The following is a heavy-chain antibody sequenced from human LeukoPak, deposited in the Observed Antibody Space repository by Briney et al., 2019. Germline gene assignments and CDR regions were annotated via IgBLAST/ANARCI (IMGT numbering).Heavy chain of an antibody. J-gene: IGHJ4*02. CDR3: AAVDYDY. V-gene: IGHV3-15*01. CDR1: VFTLSNAW. Sequence: GGSLRLSCAASVFTLSNAWVTWVRQVPGKGLEWVGRVKSNTDGGTTDYAAPVKGRFTISRDNSENKVYLQMNSLKTEDTAVYYCAAVDYDYWGQGTLVTVSS. D-gene: IGHD4-23*01. CDR2: VKSNTDGGTT.